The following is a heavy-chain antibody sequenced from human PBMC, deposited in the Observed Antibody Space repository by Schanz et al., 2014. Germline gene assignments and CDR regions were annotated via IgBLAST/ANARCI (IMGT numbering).Heavy chain of an antibody. CDR3: ATGGTAADGRLDY. V-gene: IGHV1-18*01. Sequence: KASCKAPGYIFSPPCMTCVRQAPGHGLEWMGWISAYNGNRDYAEKFQGRVTMTTDTSTSTAYMELRSLRSDDPAVYHCATGGTAADGRLDYSCKGALIAVSS. D-gene: IGHD6-25*01. J-gene: IGHJ4*02. CDR1: GYIFSPPC. CDR2: ISAYNGNR.